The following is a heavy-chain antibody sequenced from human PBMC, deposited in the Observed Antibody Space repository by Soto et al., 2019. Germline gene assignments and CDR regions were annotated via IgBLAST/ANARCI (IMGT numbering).Heavy chain of an antibody. CDR2: IKQDGSEK. CDR1: GFTFSSYW. J-gene: IGHJ6*02. D-gene: IGHD3-3*01. CDR3: AREVLRFLEWLSPGGMDV. Sequence: EVQLVESGGGLVQPGGSLRLSCAASGFTFSSYWMSWVRQAPGKGLEWVANIKQDGSEKYYVDSVKGRFTISRDNAKNSLYLQMNSLRAEDTAVYYCAREVLRFLEWLSPGGMDVWGQGTTVTVSS. V-gene: IGHV3-7*03.